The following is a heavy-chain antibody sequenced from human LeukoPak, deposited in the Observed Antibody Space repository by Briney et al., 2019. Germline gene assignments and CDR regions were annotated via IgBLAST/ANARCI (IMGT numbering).Heavy chain of an antibody. CDR3: ARATVVYNWFDP. J-gene: IGHJ5*02. Sequence: ASVKVSCKASGYTFTSYAMHWVRQAPGQRLEWMGWINAGNGNTKYSQEFQGRVTITRDTSASTDYMELSSLRSEDMAVYYCARATVVYNWFDPWGQGTLVTVSS. D-gene: IGHD4-23*01. CDR2: INAGNGNT. CDR1: GYTFTSYA. V-gene: IGHV1-3*03.